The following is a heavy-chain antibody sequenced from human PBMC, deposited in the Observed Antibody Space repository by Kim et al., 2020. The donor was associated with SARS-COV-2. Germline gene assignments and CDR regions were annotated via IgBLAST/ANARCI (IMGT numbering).Heavy chain of an antibody. J-gene: IGHJ4*02. CDR2: IYYSGST. D-gene: IGHD3-10*01. Sequence: SETLSLTCTVSGGSISSYYWSWIRQPPGKGLEWIGYIYYSGSTNYNPSLKSRVTISVDTSKNQFSLKLSSVTAADTAVYYCARESNWRGGFDYWGQGTLVTVSS. CDR1: GGSISSYY. CDR3: ARESNWRGGFDY. V-gene: IGHV4-59*01.